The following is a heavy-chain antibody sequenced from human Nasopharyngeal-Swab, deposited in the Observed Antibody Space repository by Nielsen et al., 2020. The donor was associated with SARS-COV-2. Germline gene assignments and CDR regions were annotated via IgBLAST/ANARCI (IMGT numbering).Heavy chain of an antibody. CDR3: ARAGVATVTTWNYYYYYGMDV. V-gene: IGHV3-11*01. CDR2: ISSSGSTI. D-gene: IGHD4-17*01. CDR1: GFTFSDYY. J-gene: IGHJ6*02. Sequence: GESLKISCAASGFTFSDYYMSWIRQAPGKGPEWVSYISSSGSTIYYADSVKGRFTISRDNAKNSLYLQMNSLRAEDTAVYYCARAGVATVTTWNYYYYYGMDVWGQGTTVTVSS.